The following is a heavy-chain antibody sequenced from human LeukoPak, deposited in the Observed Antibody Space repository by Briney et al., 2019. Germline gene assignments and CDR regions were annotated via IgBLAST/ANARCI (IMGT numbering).Heavy chain of an antibody. J-gene: IGHJ4*02. V-gene: IGHV4-34*01. D-gene: IGHD5-12*01. CDR1: GGSFSGYY. CDR2: INHSGST. CDR3: ARVGGYDLDY. Sequence: SETLSLTCAVYGGSFSGYYWSWIRQPPGKGLEWIGEINHSGSTNYNPSLKSRVTISVDTSKNQFSLKLSSVTAADTAVYYCARVGGYDLDYWGQGSLVTVSS.